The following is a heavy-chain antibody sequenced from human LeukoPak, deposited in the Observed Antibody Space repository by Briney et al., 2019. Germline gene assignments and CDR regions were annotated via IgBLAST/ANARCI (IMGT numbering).Heavy chain of an antibody. CDR3: ARVRSGSYYMRPFDY. J-gene: IGHJ4*02. D-gene: IGHD3-10*01. CDR2: INHSGST. V-gene: IGHV4-34*01. CDR1: GGSFSGYY. Sequence: SETLSLTCAVYGGSFSGYYWSWIRQPPGKGLEWIGEINHSGSTNYNPSLKSRVTISVDTSKNQFSLKLSSVTAADTAVYYCARVRSGSYYMRPFDYCGQGTLVTVSS.